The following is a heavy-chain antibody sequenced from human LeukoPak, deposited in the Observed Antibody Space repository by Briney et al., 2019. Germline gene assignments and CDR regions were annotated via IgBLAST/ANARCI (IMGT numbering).Heavy chain of an antibody. Sequence: GGSLRLSCAASGFTFSSHALSWLRQAPGKGLEWVSTISGSGGSTYYADSVKGRFTISRDNSKNTLYVQMSSLRADDTAVYYCAKGYYYGSGSYSTFDYWGQGTLVTASS. J-gene: IGHJ4*02. D-gene: IGHD3-10*01. CDR3: AKGYYYGSGSYSTFDY. V-gene: IGHV3-23*01. CDR2: ISGSGGST. CDR1: GFTFSSHA.